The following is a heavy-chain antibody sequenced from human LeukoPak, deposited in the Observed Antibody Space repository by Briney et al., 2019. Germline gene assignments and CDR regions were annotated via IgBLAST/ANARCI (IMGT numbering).Heavy chain of an antibody. CDR1: GFTFSSYA. Sequence: GGSLRLSCAASGFTFSSYAMSWFRQAPGKGLEWVSAISGSGGSTYYADSVKGRFTISRDNSKNTLYLQMNNLRAEDTAVYCCAKARHIVVVTAIPFDYWGQGTLVTVSS. D-gene: IGHD2-21*02. CDR2: ISGSGGST. CDR3: AKARHIVVVTAIPFDY. V-gene: IGHV3-23*01. J-gene: IGHJ4*02.